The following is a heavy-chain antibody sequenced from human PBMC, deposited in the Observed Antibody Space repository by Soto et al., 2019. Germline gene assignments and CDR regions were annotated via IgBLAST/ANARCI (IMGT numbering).Heavy chain of an antibody. CDR3: VRINRYVRGVTEKSYYFDY. D-gene: IGHD3-10*01. CDR1: GGSISSSSYY. CDR2: IFYSGST. Sequence: PSETLSLTCTVSGGSISSSSYYWGWIRQPPGKGLEWIGSIFYSGSTYHNPSLKSRDTVFVDTSKNQFSLKLSSVTAADTAVYYCVRINRYVRGVTEKSYYFDYWGQGTLVTVSS. J-gene: IGHJ4*02. V-gene: IGHV4-39*01.